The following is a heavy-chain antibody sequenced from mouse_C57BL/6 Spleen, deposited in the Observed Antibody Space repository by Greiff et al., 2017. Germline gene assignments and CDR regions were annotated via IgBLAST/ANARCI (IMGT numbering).Heavy chain of an antibody. CDR1: GFTFSDYG. CDR3: ARRYYYGSSYDYFDY. J-gene: IGHJ2*01. V-gene: IGHV5-17*01. Sequence: EVHLVESGGGLVKPGGSLKLSCAASGFTFSDYGMHWVRQAPEKGLEWVAYISSGSSTIYYADTVKGRFTISRDNAKNTLFLQMTSLRSEDTAMYYFARRYYYGSSYDYFDYWGQGTTLTVSS. D-gene: IGHD1-1*01. CDR2: ISSGSSTI.